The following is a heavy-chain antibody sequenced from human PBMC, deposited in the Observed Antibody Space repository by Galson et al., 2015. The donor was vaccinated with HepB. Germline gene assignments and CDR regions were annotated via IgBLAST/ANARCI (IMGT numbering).Heavy chain of an antibody. V-gene: IGHV3-74*01. D-gene: IGHD6-13*01. J-gene: IGHJ3*02. Sequence: SLRLSCAASGFTFSSYWMNWVRQAPGKGLVWVSRINSDGSSTSYADSVKGRFTISRDNAKNTLYLQMNSLRAEDTAVYYCARERIADDAFDIWGQGTMVTVSS. CDR1: GFTFSSYW. CDR3: ARERIADDAFDI. CDR2: INSDGSST.